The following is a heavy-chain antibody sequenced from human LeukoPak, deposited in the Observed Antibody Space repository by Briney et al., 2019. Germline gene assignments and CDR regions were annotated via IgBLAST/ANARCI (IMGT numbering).Heavy chain of an antibody. J-gene: IGHJ4*02. V-gene: IGHV3-23*01. CDR1: GFTFSSLA. CDR2: ISGSGGST. CDR3: ANFLPPHRVGSTALGYCSGGSCYSYSGFDY. D-gene: IGHD2-15*01. Sequence: PGGSLTLSCAASGFTFSSLAMSWVRQAPGKGLEWVSAISGSGGSTFYADSVKGRFTISRANSKNTLYLQMNSLRAADTAVYYCANFLPPHRVGSTALGYCSGGSCYSYSGFDYWGQGTLVTVSS.